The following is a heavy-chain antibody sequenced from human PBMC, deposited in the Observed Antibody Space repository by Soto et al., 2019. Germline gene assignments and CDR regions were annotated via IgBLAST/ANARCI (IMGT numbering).Heavy chain of an antibody. D-gene: IGHD6-19*01. CDR2: IYPSDSDT. CDR1: GYNFAGYW. V-gene: IGHV5-51*01. J-gene: IGHJ4*02. Sequence: GESLKISCKGSGYNFAGYWIAWVRQMPGKGLELMGIIYPSDSDTRYRPSFQGQVTISADKSISSAYLQWSSLRASDTALYYCARGAVSTRTFDYWGQGTPVTVSS. CDR3: ARGAVSTRTFDY.